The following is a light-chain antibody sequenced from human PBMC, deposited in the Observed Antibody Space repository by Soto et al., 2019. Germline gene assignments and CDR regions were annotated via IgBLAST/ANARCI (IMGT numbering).Light chain of an antibody. CDR1: SSDVGGYNY. CDR3: NSYTSSSTFV. J-gene: IGLJ1*01. Sequence: QSVLAQPASVPGSPGQSITISCAGTSSDVGGYNYVSWYQHHPGKAPKLMIYDVSNRPSGVSNRFSGSKSGNTASLTISGLQAEDEADYYCNSYTSSSTFVFGTGTKLTVL. V-gene: IGLV2-14*03. CDR2: DVS.